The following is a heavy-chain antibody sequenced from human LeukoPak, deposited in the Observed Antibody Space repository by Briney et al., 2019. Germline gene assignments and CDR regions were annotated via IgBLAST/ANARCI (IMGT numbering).Heavy chain of an antibody. D-gene: IGHD6-19*01. V-gene: IGHV4-59*01. J-gene: IGHJ5*02. CDR2: IYYSGST. CDR3: ATSGYSSGSPFDP. CDR1: GGSISNYY. Sequence: SETLSLTCTVSGGSISNYYWSWIRQPPGKGLEWIGYIYYSGSTNYNPSLKSRVTISVDTSKNQFSLKLSSVTAADTAVYYCATSGYSSGSPFDPGGEGTLVTVSS.